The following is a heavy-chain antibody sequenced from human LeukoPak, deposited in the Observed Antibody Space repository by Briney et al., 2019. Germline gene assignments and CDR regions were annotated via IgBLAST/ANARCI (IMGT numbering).Heavy chain of an antibody. CDR3: AKDSYYYYYTDV. CDR1: GFRFNTYW. V-gene: IGHV3-30*02. J-gene: IGHJ6*03. Sequence: GGSLRLSCAASGFRFNTYWMSWVRQAPGKGLEWVAFIRYDGSNKYYADSVKGRFTISRDNSKNTLYLQMNSPRAEDTAVYYCAKDSYYYYYTDVWGKGTTVTISS. CDR2: IRYDGSNK.